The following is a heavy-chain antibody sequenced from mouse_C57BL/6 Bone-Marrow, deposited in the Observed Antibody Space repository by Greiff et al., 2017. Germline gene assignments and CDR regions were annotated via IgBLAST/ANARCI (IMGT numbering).Heavy chain of an antibody. J-gene: IGHJ2*01. Sequence: VQLQQPGAELVMPGASVKLSCKASGYTFTSYWMHWVKQRPGQGLEWIGEIDPSDSYTNYNQKFKGKSTLTVDKSSSTAYMQLSSLTSEDSAVYYCARTGYFDYWGQGTTLTVSS. CDR3: ARTGYFDY. V-gene: IGHV1-69*01. CDR1: GYTFTSYW. CDR2: IDPSDSYT.